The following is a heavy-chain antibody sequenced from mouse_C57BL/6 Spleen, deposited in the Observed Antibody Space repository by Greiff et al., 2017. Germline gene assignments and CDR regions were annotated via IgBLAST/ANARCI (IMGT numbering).Heavy chain of an antibody. Sequence: QVQLQQPGAELVKPGASVKLSCKASGYTFTSYWMHWVKQRPGQGLEWIGMIHPNSGSTNYNEKFKSKATLTVDKSSSTAYMQLSSLTSEDSAVYYCARRGDYDYDDARYYVDYWGQGTTLSVSS. CDR3: ARRGDYDYDDARYYVDY. CDR2: IHPNSGST. CDR1: GYTFTSYW. D-gene: IGHD2-4*01. V-gene: IGHV1-64*01. J-gene: IGHJ2*01.